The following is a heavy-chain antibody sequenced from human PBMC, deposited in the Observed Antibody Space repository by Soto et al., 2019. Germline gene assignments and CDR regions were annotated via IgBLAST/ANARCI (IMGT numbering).Heavy chain of an antibody. D-gene: IGHD3-3*01. CDR2: ISYDGSNK. CDR1: GFTFSSYA. J-gene: IGHJ4*02. CDR3: ARDETYYDFWSGYSRAHNDY. V-gene: IGHV3-30-3*01. Sequence: ESGGGVVQPGRSLRLSCAASGFTFSSYAMHWVRQAPGKGLEWVAVISYDGSNKYYADSVKGRFTISRDNSKNTLYLQMNSLRAEDTAVYYCARDETYYDFWSGYSRAHNDYWGQGTLVTVSS.